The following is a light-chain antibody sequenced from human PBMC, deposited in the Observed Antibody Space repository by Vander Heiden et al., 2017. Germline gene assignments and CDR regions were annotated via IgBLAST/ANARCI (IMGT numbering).Light chain of an antibody. J-gene: IGLJ2*01. CDR1: SGHSSYD. CDR2: LSSDGSH. Sequence: QLVATQSPSASASLGASVKLTCTLSSGHSSYDIAWHQQQPEKGPRFLMKLSSDGSHSKGDGIPDRFSGSSSGAERYLTISSLQSEDEADYYCQTWGTGIRVFGGGTKLTVL. CDR3: QTWGTGIRV. V-gene: IGLV4-69*01.